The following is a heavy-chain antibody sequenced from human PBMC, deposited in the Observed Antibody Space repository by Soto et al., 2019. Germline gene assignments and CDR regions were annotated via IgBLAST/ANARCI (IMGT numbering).Heavy chain of an antibody. V-gene: IGHV4-31*03. CDR2: IYYSGNT. CDR3: AKYRDYYDSSVDYYGMDV. D-gene: IGHD3-22*01. Sequence: TLSLTCTVSGGSIRSGGYYWSWVRQNPRRGLEWIGNIYYSGNTYYNPPLKSRLTISVDTSKNQFSLNLSSVTAADTAVYYCAKYRDYYDSSVDYYGMDVWGQGTTVTVSS. J-gene: IGHJ6*02. CDR1: GGSIRSGGYY.